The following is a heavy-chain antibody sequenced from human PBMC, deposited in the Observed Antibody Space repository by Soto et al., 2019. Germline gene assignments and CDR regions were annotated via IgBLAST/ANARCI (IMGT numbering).Heavy chain of an antibody. Sequence: GGSLRLSCAASGFTFSSYWMSWVRQAPGKGLEWVANIKEDGSEKYYVDSVKGRFTTSRDNAKNSLFLQMNSLKAEDTAVYYCVRVGRLGGYWGQGTLVTVSS. J-gene: IGHJ4*02. D-gene: IGHD3-16*01. CDR3: VRVGRLGGY. CDR2: IKEDGSEK. V-gene: IGHV3-7*03. CDR1: GFTFSSYW.